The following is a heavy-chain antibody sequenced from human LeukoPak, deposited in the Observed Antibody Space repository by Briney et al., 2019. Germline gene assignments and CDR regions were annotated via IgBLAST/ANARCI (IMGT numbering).Heavy chain of an antibody. J-gene: IGHJ4*02. CDR3: ARTYCGGDCYYTYFDY. CDR1: GYSFTTYW. CDR2: IFPGDSDT. Sequence: GESLNISCQCSGYSFTTYWIGWVRELPGKGLECMGIIFPGDSDTRYSPSFQGQVTISADKSISTAYLQWSSLKASDTAMYYCARTYCGGDCYYTYFDYWGQGTLVTVSS. V-gene: IGHV5-51*01. D-gene: IGHD2-21*02.